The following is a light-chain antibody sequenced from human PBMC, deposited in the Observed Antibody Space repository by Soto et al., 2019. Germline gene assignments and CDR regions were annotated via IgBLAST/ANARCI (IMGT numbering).Light chain of an antibody. Sequence: IQLTQSPSSLSASVGERVTITCRASQGIRPFLAWYQQKAGKAPKLLIYATSTLQSGVPSRFSGTGFGTDFTLTISGLQPEDFGTYYCQQLDRYPITFGQGTRLEIK. CDR2: ATS. CDR3: QQLDRYPIT. J-gene: IGKJ5*01. V-gene: IGKV1-9*01. CDR1: QGIRPF.